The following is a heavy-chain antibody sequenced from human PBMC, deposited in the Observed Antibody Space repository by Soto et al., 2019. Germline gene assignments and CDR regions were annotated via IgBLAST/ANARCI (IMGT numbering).Heavy chain of an antibody. Sequence: QTGGSLRLSCAASGFTFSSYWMTWVRQAPGTGLEWVASINQYENEKYYLDSVKGRFTISRDSAKNSLYLQMNSLRAEDTAVYYCATRGTTGMTRYFDYWGQGTLVTVSS. V-gene: IGHV3-7*01. CDR2: INQYENEK. CDR1: GFTFSSYW. J-gene: IGHJ4*02. CDR3: ATRGTTGMTRYFDY. D-gene: IGHD1-7*01.